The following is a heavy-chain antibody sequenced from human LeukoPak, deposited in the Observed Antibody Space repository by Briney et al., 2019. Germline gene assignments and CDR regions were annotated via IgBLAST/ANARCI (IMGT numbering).Heavy chain of an antibody. V-gene: IGHV3-7*04. D-gene: IGHD2-15*01. Sequence: GGSLRLSCVASGFTFSSYWMSWVRQAPGKGLEWVANINQDGSDKYYVDSVKGRFTISRDNAKNSLYLQMSSLRAEDTAMYYCARLVDGAFDIWGQGTLVTVSP. CDR1: GFTFSSYW. J-gene: IGHJ3*02. CDR3: ARLVDGAFDI. CDR2: INQDGSDK.